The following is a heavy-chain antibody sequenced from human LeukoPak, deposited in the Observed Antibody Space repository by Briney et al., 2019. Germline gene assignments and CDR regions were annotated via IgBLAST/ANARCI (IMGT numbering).Heavy chain of an antibody. CDR1: GFTFSSYA. Sequence: GGSLRLSCAASGFTFSSYAMSWVRQAPGKGLEWVSAISGSGGSTYYADSVKGRFTISRDNSKNTLYPQMNSLRAEDTAVYYCAKAGQYYYDSSGYRRPSYYFDYWGQGTLVTVSS. J-gene: IGHJ4*02. D-gene: IGHD3-22*01. V-gene: IGHV3-23*01. CDR2: ISGSGGST. CDR3: AKAGQYYYDSSGYRRPSYYFDY.